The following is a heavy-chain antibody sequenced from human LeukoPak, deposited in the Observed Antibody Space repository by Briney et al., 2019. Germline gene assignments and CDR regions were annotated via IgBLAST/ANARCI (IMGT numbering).Heavy chain of an antibody. CDR1: GFTFSNYW. V-gene: IGHV3-74*01. D-gene: IGHD3-22*01. J-gene: IGHJ4*02. Sequence: PGGSLRLSCAASGFTFSNYWMHWVRQAPGKGLVWVSRINTDGSSTNYADSVKGRFTISRDNAKNTLYLQMSSLRAEDTAVYYCARDLLYDSSGYYPGYWGQGTLVTVSS. CDR3: ARDLLYDSSGYYPGY. CDR2: INTDGSST.